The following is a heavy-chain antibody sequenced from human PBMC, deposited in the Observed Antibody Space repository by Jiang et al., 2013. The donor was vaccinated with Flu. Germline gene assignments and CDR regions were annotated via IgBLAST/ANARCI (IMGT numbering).Heavy chain of an antibody. CDR3: ARGLFDNSGPPAY. J-gene: IGHJ4*02. CDR2: IYHSGST. CDR1: GGSISSGGYS. D-gene: IGHD3-22*01. V-gene: IGHV4-30-2*01. Sequence: GSGLVKPSQTLSLTCAVSGGSISSGGYSWSWIRQPPGKGLEWIGYIYHSGSTYYTPSLKSRVTFSMDRSKNQFSLKLSSVTAADTAVYYCARGLFDNSGPPAYWGQGTLVTVSS.